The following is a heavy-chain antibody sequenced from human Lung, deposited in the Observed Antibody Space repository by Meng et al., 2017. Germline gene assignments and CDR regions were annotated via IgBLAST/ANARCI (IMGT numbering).Heavy chain of an antibody. J-gene: IGHJ4*02. CDR3: ATARFSFLLGFDY. CDR2: ISTHNGNT. D-gene: IGHD2-8*02. CDR1: ADTFAKYA. Sequence: QVQLVQSGAEKKKPGAPVTVSCKASADTFAKYAISWVRQAPGQGLEWMGRISTHNGNTNYALKLQGRVTVTTDTSTSTAYMELRNLRSDDTAIYYCATARFSFLLGFDYWGQGTLVTVSS. V-gene: IGHV1-18*01.